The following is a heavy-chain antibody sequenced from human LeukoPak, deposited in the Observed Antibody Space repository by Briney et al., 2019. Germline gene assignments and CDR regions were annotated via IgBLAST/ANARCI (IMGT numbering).Heavy chain of an antibody. Sequence: SETLSLTCTVSGGSISSSSYYWGWIRQPPGKGLEWIGSIYYSGSTYYNPSLKSRVTISVDTSKNQFSLELSSVTAADTAVYYCASDSSGYFDYWGQGTLVTVSS. CDR1: GGSISSSSYY. J-gene: IGHJ4*02. CDR3: ASDSSGYFDY. D-gene: IGHD3-22*01. CDR2: IYYSGST. V-gene: IGHV4-39*01.